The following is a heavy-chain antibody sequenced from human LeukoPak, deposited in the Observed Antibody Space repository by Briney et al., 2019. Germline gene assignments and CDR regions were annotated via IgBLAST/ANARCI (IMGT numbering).Heavy chain of an antibody. CDR2: MSRSGDII. D-gene: IGHD3-10*01. Sequence: GGSLRLSCAASGFSFISYGMYWVRQVPGKGLESVSYMSRSGDIIYYADSVKGRFTISRDNAKNSLYLQMNSLRAEDTAVYYCARDVYYGSGSPRLDYWGQGTLVTVSS. J-gene: IGHJ4*02. V-gene: IGHV3-48*01. CDR1: GFSFISYG. CDR3: ARDVYYGSGSPRLDY.